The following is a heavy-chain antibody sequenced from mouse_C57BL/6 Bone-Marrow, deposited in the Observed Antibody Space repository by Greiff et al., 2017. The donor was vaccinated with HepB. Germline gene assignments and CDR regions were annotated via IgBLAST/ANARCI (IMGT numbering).Heavy chain of an antibody. J-gene: IGHJ2*01. Sequence: EVKVVESGGGLVKPGGSLKLSCAASGFTFSDYGMHWVRQAPEKGLEWVAYISSGSSTIYYADTVKGRFTISRDNAKNTLFLQMTSLRSEDTAMYYCARGRGYYSYYFDYWGQGTTFTVSS. CDR1: GFTFSDYG. CDR2: ISSGSSTI. V-gene: IGHV5-17*01. D-gene: IGHD2-3*01. CDR3: ARGRGYYSYYFDY.